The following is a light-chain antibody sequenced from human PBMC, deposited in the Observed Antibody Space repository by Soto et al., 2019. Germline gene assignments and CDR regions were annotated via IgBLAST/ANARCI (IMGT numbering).Light chain of an antibody. Sequence: QSALTQPPSASGSPGQSVAISCTGTSSDVGGYNYVSWYQQHPGKAPKLMIYEVTKRPSGVPDRFSGSKSGNTASLTVSGLQAEDEADYYCSSHAGINTVVFGGGTKLTV. CDR3: SSHAGINTVV. CDR2: EVT. CDR1: SSDVGGYNY. J-gene: IGLJ3*02. V-gene: IGLV2-8*01.